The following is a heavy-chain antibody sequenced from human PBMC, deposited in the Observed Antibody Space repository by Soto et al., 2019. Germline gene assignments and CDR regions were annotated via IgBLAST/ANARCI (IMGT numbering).Heavy chain of an antibody. D-gene: IGHD2-8*02. CDR3: AKATATGGGAFDC. V-gene: IGHV3-23*01. CDR2: ILVDGRT. J-gene: IGHJ3*01. Sequence: GGSLRLSCAASGFPCGSYDMTWVRQAPGKRLEWVSTILVDGRTFYIDSVKGRFTISRDNSRNTVYLQMNSLTAGDTALYYCAKATATGGGAFDCCGQGAMVTVAS. CDR1: GFPCGSYD.